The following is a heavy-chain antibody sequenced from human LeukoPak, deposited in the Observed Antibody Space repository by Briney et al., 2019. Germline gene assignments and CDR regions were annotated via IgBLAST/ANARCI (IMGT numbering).Heavy chain of an antibody. Sequence: SETLSLTCTVSGGSISSSNYYWGWIRQPPGKGLEWIGSIYYSGSTYYNPSLKSRVTISVDTSKNQFSLKLTSVTAADTAVYYCAHFKGGSFDFWGQGTMVTVSS. V-gene: IGHV4-39*01. CDR3: AHFKGGSFDF. CDR1: GGSISSSNYY. D-gene: IGHD1-26*01. J-gene: IGHJ3*01. CDR2: IYYSGST.